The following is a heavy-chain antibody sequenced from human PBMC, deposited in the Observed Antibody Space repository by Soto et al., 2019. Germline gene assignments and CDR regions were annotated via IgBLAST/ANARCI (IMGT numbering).Heavy chain of an antibody. CDR3: ARGDYDRSNGYSYYSGMDV. Sequence: ASVKVSCKASGYIFTSSSIHWVYQAPGQGLQWVGWINTDNGDTKYSQKFQDRVTISRDTSATTAYMELNSLTSEDTAVYYCARGDYDRSNGYSYYSGMDVWGQGTAVTVSS. CDR1: GYIFTSSS. V-gene: IGHV1-3*04. D-gene: IGHD3-3*01. J-gene: IGHJ6*02. CDR2: INTDNGDT.